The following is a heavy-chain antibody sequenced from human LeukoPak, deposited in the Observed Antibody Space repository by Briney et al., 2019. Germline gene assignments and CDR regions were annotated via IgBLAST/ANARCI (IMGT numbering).Heavy chain of an antibody. CDR3: ARDSDYYYDSSGPPHDY. Sequence: GGSLRLSCAASGFSFGSYGMHWVRQAPGKGLEWVAVISHEGSNQYYADSVRGRFTISRDNSKNMVYLQMNSLRPEDTAVYYCARDSDYYYDSSGPPHDYWGQGTLVTVSS. CDR1: GFSFGSYG. CDR2: ISHEGSNQ. J-gene: IGHJ4*02. V-gene: IGHV3-30*03. D-gene: IGHD3-22*01.